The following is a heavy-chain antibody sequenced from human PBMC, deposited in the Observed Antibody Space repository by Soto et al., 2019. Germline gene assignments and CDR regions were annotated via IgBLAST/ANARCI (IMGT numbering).Heavy chain of an antibody. CDR2: IWYDGSNK. Sequence: GGSLRLSCAASGFTFSSYGMHWVRQAPGKGLEWVAVIWYDGSNKYYADSVKGRFTISRDNSKNTLYLQMNSLRAEDTAVYYCARDHLPSVPAAIRSYYYYYMDVWGKGTTVTVSS. CDR1: GFTFSSYG. CDR3: ARDHLPSVPAAIRSYYYYYMDV. J-gene: IGHJ6*03. D-gene: IGHD2-2*01. V-gene: IGHV3-33*01.